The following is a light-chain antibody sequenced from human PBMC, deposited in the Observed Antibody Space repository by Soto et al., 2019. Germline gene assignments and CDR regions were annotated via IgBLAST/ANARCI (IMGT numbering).Light chain of an antibody. CDR2: EVN. Sequence: QSALTQPRSVSGSPGQSVTISCAGTSGDIGGYHYVSWYQYRPGKAPKVIIYEVNKRPSGVPARFSGSMSGNTASLTISGLQADDEADYYGCSYADSDIFVLFGGGTKLTVL. V-gene: IGLV2-11*01. J-gene: IGLJ3*02. CDR1: SGDIGGYHY. CDR3: CSYADSDIFVL.